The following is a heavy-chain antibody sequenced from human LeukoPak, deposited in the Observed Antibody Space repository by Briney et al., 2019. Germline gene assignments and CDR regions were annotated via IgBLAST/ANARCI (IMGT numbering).Heavy chain of an antibody. D-gene: IGHD4-17*01. V-gene: IGHV3-23*01. CDR2: ISGSGGST. CDR1: GSTFSSYA. J-gene: IGHJ5*02. Sequence: PGGSLRLSCAASGSTFSSYAMSWVRQAPGKGLEWVSAISGSGGSTYYADSVKGRFTISRDNSKNTLYLQMNSLRAEDTAVYYCAKDSQDYGDYINWFDPWGQGTLVTVSS. CDR3: AKDSQDYGDYINWFDP.